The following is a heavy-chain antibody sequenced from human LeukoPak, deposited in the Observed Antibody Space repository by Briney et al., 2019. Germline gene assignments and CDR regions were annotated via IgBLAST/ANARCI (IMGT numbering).Heavy chain of an antibody. J-gene: IGHJ4*02. D-gene: IGHD5/OR15-5a*01. V-gene: IGHV4-34*01. CDR2: IDHSGST. CDR1: GGSFSGYY. CDR3: ARRRVGPFYY. Sequence: SETLSLTCAVYGGSFSGYYWSWIRQPPGKGLEWIGEIDHSGSTNYNPSLKSRVTISVDTSKNQFSLKLSSVTAADTAVYYCARRRVGPFYYWGQGTLVTVSS.